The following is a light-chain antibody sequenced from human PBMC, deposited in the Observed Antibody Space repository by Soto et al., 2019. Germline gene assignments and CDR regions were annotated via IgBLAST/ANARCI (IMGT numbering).Light chain of an antibody. J-gene: IGKJ3*01. V-gene: IGKV3-15*01. CDR3: QQSNNWPPFT. CDR2: GAS. CDR1: QSINSN. Sequence: EIVMTQSPATLSVSPGERATLSCRASQSINSNLAWYQKKPGQAPRLLIYGASTRATGVPARFSGSGSGTEFILSIISLQSEDYAVYYCQQSNNWPPFTFGPGTKVDIK.